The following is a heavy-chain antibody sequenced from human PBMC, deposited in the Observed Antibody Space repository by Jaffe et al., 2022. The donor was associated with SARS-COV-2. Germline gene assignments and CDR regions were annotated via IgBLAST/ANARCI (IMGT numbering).Heavy chain of an antibody. J-gene: IGHJ6*02. D-gene: IGHD2-15*01. Sequence: EVQLVESGGGLVQPGGSLRLSCAASGFTFSSYSMNWVRQAPGKGLEWVSYISSSSSTIYYADSVKGRFTISRDNAKNSLYLQMNSLRDEDTAVYYCARDQALGYCSGGSCPYYYYYGMDVWGQGTTVTVSS. CDR3: ARDQALGYCSGGSCPYYYYYGMDV. CDR1: GFTFSSYS. V-gene: IGHV3-48*02. CDR2: ISSSSSTI.